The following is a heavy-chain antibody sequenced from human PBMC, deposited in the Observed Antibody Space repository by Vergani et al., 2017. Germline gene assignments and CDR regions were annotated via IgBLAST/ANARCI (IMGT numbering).Heavy chain of an antibody. CDR1: GFTFGDYA. CDR3: TRVRAAAYYYYGMDV. V-gene: IGHV3-49*04. D-gene: IGHD6-13*01. Sequence: EVQLVESGGGLVQPGRSLRLSCTAPGFTFGDYAMSWVRKAPGKGLEWVGFIRSKAYGGTTEYAASVKGRFTISRDDSKSIAYLQMNSLKTEDTAVYYCTRVRAAAYYYYGMDVWGQGTTVTVSS. J-gene: IGHJ6*02. CDR2: IRSKAYGGTT.